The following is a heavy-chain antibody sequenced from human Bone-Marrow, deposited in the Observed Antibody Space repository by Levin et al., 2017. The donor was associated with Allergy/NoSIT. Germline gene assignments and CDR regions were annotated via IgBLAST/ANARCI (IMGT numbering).Heavy chain of an antibody. CDR1: GGSISSSSYY. CDR3: ARLVVVPAAIHWFDP. CDR2: IYYSGST. Sequence: SQTLSLTCTVSGGSISSSSYYWGWIRQPPGKGLEWIGSIYYSGSTYYNPSLKSRVTISVDTSKNQFSLKLSSVTAADTAVYYCARLVVVPAAIHWFDPWGQGTLVTVSS. V-gene: IGHV4-39*01. J-gene: IGHJ5*02. D-gene: IGHD2-2*01.